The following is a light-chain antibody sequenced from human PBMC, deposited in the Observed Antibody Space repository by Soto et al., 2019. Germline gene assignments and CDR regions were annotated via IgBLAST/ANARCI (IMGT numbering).Light chain of an antibody. CDR2: GAS. V-gene: IGKV3-20*01. J-gene: IGKJ2*01. CDR1: QSVSSTY. CDR3: QQYASSPPGYT. Sequence: EIVLTQSPGTLSLSPGERATLSCRASQSVSSTYLAWYQQKPGQPPRLLIYGASSRATGIPDRFSGSGSGTDFTLTIRTLEPEDFAVYYCQQYASSPPGYTFGQGTKLEIK.